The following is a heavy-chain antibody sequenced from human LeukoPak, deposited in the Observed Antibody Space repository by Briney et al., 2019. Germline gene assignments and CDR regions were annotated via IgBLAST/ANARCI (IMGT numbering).Heavy chain of an antibody. CDR3: AREVERFLEWLSNWFDP. V-gene: IGHV3-30*04. CDR2: ISYDGSNK. Sequence: PGGSLRPSCAASGFTSSSYAMHWVRQAPGKGLEWVAVISYDGSNKYYADSVKGRFTISRDNSRNTLYLQMNSLRAEDTAVYYCAREVERFLEWLSNWFDPWGQGTLVTVSS. D-gene: IGHD3-3*01. J-gene: IGHJ5*02. CDR1: GFTSSSYA.